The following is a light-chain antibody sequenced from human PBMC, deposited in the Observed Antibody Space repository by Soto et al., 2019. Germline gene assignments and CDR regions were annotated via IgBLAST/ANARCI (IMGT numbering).Light chain of an antibody. CDR3: QHYGSSPTWP. Sequence: EIVLTQSPGTLSLSPGERATLSCRASRSVSSSYLAWYQQKPGQAPRLIIFDASSRATGIPGRFSGSGSGTDFTLTISRLEPEDSAVYYCQHYGSSPTWPFGQGTKVEIK. CDR2: DAS. J-gene: IGKJ1*01. V-gene: IGKV3-20*01. CDR1: RSVSSSY.